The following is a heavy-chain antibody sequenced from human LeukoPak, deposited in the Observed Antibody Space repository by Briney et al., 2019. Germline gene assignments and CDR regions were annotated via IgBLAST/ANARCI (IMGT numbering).Heavy chain of an antibody. J-gene: IGHJ4*02. CDR3: ARTPKGGDY. D-gene: IGHD2-15*01. CDR1: GFIFSSYW. V-gene: IGHV3-7*01. CDR2: IKQDGSEK. Sequence: GGSLRLSCAASGFIFSSYWMSWVRQAPGKGLEWVGNIKQDGSEKYYADSVKGRFTISRDNAKDSLYLQMNSLRAEDTAVYYCARTPKGGDYWGQGALVTVSS.